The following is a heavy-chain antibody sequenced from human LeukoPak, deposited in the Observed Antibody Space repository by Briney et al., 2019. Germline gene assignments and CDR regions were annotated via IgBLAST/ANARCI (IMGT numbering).Heavy chain of an antibody. D-gene: IGHD3-22*01. Sequence: SETLSLTCTVSGAPISTYYWSWIRQPAGKGLEWIGHIYISGTTNYNPSLKSRVTMSIGMSKKQFTLKLRSVTAADTAVYYCARDNDSSGYLILDYWGQGTQVTVSS. CDR2: IYISGTT. CDR1: GAPISTYY. V-gene: IGHV4-4*07. J-gene: IGHJ4*02. CDR3: ARDNDSSGYLILDY.